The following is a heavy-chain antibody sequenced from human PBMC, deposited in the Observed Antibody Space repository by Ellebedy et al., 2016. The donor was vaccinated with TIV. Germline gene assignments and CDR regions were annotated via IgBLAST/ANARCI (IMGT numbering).Heavy chain of an antibody. V-gene: IGHV3-53*04. CDR2: IQTDGTT. Sequence: GESLKISXAVSGFSMSSNYMSWVRQSPEKGLEWVSVIQTDGTTYHADSVKGRFTISRHISENTLYLQMNSLRVEDTALYYCVTHDYGGDWGQGTLVTVSS. D-gene: IGHD4-23*01. CDR3: VTHDYGGD. J-gene: IGHJ4*02. CDR1: GFSMSSNY.